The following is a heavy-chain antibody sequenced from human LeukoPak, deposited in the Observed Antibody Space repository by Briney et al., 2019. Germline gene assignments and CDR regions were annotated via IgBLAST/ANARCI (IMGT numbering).Heavy chain of an antibody. CDR3: ARAGYCSSTSCYSWFDP. CDR2: INPNSGGT. V-gene: IGHV1-2*02. CDR1: GYTFTGYY. J-gene: IGHJ5*02. Sequence: ASVKVSCKASGYTFTGYYMHWVRQAPGQGLEWMGWINPNSGGTNYAQKFQGRVTKTRDTSISTAYMELSRLRSDDTAVYYCARAGYCSSTSCYSWFDPWGQGTLVTVSS. D-gene: IGHD2-2*02.